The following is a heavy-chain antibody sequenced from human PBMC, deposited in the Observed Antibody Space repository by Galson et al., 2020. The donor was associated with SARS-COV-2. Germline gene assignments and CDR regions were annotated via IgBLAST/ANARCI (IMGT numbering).Heavy chain of an antibody. V-gene: IGHV3-30*01. J-gene: IGHJ4*02. CDR2: ISYDGSNK. CDR1: GYTFSSYA. CDR3: ARDNPSAYYYGSGSYYTADY. D-gene: IGHD3-10*01. Sequence: GGSLRLSCEASGYTFSSYALHWVRQAPGKGLEWVAVISYDGSNKYYADSVKGRFTISRDNSKNTLYLQMNSLRAEDTAVYYCARDNPSAYYYGSGSYYTADYWGKGTLVTVSS.